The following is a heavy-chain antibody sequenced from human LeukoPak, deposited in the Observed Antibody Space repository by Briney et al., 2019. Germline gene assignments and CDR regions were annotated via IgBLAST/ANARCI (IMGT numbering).Heavy chain of an antibody. CDR3: ARGPGYYDILTGYYSTLDY. CDR1: GYTFTNYD. CDR2: MNPKSGNT. V-gene: IGHV1-8*01. J-gene: IGHJ4*02. D-gene: IGHD3-9*01. Sequence: ASVKVSCKASGYTFTNYDINWVRQATGQGPEWMGWMNPKSGNTDYAQKLQGRVTMTTDTSTSTAYMELRSLRSDDTAVYYCARGPGYYDILTGYYSTLDYWGQGTLVTVSS.